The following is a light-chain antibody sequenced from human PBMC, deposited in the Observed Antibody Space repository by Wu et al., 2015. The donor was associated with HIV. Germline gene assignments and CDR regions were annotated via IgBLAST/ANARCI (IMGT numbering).Light chain of an antibody. CDR2: GAS. CDR1: RSVSSNY. CDR3: QQYGISPWT. Sequence: EIVLTQSPGTLSLSPGERATLSCRASRSVSSNYLAWYQHQPGQAPRLLIYGASSRASGIPDRFSGSGSGTDFTLTISRVEPEDFAVYYCQQYGISPWTFGQGTKVEIK. J-gene: IGKJ1*01. V-gene: IGKV3-20*01.